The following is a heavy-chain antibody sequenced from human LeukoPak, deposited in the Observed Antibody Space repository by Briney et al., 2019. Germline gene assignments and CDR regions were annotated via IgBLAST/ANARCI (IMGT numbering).Heavy chain of an antibody. CDR2: IYYSGST. J-gene: IGHJ4*02. CDR3: ARIGGDVFSVNPIPHFDY. Sequence: SETLSLTCTVSGGSISSYYWSWIRQPPGKGLEWIGYIYYSGSTNYNPSLKSRVTISVDTSKNQFSLKLSSVTAADTAVYYCARIGGDVFSVNPIPHFDYWGQGTLVTVSS. V-gene: IGHV4-59*01. D-gene: IGHD2-21*02. CDR1: GGSISSYY.